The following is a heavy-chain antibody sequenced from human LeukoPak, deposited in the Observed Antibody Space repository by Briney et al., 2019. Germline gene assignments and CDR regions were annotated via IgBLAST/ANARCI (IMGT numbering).Heavy chain of an antibody. CDR2: ISAYNGNT. J-gene: IGHJ4*02. V-gene: IGHV1-18*01. CDR1: GYTFTSYG. CDR3: ARTVAIVGATRGMAAFDY. D-gene: IGHD1-26*01. Sequence: GASVKVSCKASGYTFTSYGISWVRQAPGQGLEWMGWISAYNGNTNYAQKLQGRVTMTTDTSTSTAYMELRSLRSDDTAVYYCARTVAIVGATRGMAAFDYWGQGTLVTVSS.